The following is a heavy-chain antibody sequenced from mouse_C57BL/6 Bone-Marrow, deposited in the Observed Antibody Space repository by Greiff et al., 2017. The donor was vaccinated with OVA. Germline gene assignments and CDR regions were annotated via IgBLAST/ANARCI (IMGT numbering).Heavy chain of an antibody. CDR1: GFSLSTFGMG. V-gene: IGHV8-8*01. Sequence: QVTLKVSGPGILQPSQTLSLTCSFSGFSLSTFGMGVGWIRQPSGKGLEWLAHIWWDDDKYYNPALKSRLTISKDTSKNQVFLKLANVDTADTATYYCARNPFITTASGFDDWGQGTTLTVSS. CDR2: IWWDDDK. CDR3: ARNPFITTASGFDD. D-gene: IGHD1-1*01. J-gene: IGHJ2*01.